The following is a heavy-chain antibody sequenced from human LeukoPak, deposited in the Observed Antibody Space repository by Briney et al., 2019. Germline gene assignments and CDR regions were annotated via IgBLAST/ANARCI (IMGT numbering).Heavy chain of an antibody. D-gene: IGHD4-23*01. CDR1: GFTFSHYS. V-gene: IGHV3-21*04. J-gene: IGHJ5*02. CDR3: ARDYRTRNDYGGKVYGRHNWFDP. CDR2: ISSSSNYI. Sequence: SGGSLRLSCAASGFTFSHYSMNMNWVRQAPGKRLEWVSSISSSSNYIYYADSVKVRFTISRDNSKNSLYLQMKSMRAADTAVYYCARDYRTRNDYGGKVYGRHNWFDPWGQGTLVTVSS.